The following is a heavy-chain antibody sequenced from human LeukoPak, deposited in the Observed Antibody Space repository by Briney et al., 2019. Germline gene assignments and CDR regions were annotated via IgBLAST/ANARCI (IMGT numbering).Heavy chain of an antibody. CDR3: ARDVAYCGGDCYSNDAFDI. V-gene: IGHV1-8*02. Sequence: ASVKVSCKASGYTFTSYDINWVRQATGQGLEWMGWMNPNSGNTGYAQKFQGRVTMTRDTSISTAYMELSRLRSDDTAVYYCARDVAYCGGDCYSNDAFDIWGQGTMVTVSS. D-gene: IGHD2-21*02. J-gene: IGHJ3*02. CDR2: MNPNSGNT. CDR1: GYTFTSYD.